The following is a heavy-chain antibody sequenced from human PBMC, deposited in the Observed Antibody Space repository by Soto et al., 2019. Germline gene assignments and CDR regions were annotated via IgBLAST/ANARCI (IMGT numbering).Heavy chain of an antibody. CDR2: INHSGST. J-gene: IGHJ4*02. CDR3: ARAPAGYSSGWYFDY. V-gene: IGHV4-34*01. D-gene: IGHD6-19*01. CDR1: GGSFSGYY. Sequence: QVQLQQWGAGLLRPSETLSLTCAVYGGSFSGYYWSWIRQPPGKGLEWIGEINHSGSTNYNPSLKSRVTISVDTSKNQFSLKLSSVTAADTAVYYCARAPAGYSSGWYFDYWGQGTLVTVSS.